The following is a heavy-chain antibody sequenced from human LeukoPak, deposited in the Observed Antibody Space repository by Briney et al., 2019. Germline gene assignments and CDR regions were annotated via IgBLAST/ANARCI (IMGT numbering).Heavy chain of an antibody. V-gene: IGHV1-18*01. CDR3: ARDSGAAARLGYYYMDV. J-gene: IGHJ6*03. CDR2: ISAYNGNT. CDR1: GYTFTSYG. Sequence: GASVKVSCKASGYTFTSYGISWVRQAPGQGLEWMGWISAYNGNTNYAQKLQGRVTMTTDTSTSTAYMELRSLRSDDTAVYYCARDSGAAARLGYYYMDVWGKGTTVTVSS. D-gene: IGHD6-6*01.